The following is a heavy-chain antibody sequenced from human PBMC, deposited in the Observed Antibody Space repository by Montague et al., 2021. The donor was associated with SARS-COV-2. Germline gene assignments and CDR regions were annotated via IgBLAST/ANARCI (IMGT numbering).Heavy chain of an antibody. D-gene: IGHD1-26*01. CDR2: ISYDGSNE. Sequence: SLRLSCAASGFTFSSYAMHWVRQAPGKGLEWVAVISYDGSNEYYADSVKGRFTISRDNSKNTLYLQMNSLRAEDTAVYYCARAGGVSYYSWFDPWGQGTLVTVSA. CDR1: GFTFSSYA. V-gene: IGHV3-30*04. CDR3: ARAGGVSYYSWFDP. J-gene: IGHJ5*02.